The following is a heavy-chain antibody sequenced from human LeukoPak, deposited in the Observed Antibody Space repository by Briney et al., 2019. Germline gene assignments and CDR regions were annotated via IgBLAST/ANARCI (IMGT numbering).Heavy chain of an antibody. CDR3: ARDWAVGATHPLWYFDY. CDR1: GFTFSSYG. Sequence: GRSLRLSCAASGFTFSSYGMHWVRQAPGKGLEWVALIWYDGSNKYYADSVKGRLTISRDNSKNTLYLQMNSLRAEDTAVYYCARDWAVGATHPLWYFDYWGQGTLVTVSS. D-gene: IGHD1-26*01. V-gene: IGHV3-33*01. CDR2: IWYDGSNK. J-gene: IGHJ4*02.